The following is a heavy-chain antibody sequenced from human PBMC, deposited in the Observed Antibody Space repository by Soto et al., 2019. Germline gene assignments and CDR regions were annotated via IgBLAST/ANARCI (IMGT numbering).Heavy chain of an antibody. CDR1: GLSVSSNY. Sequence: EVQLVETGGDLIQPGGSLRLSCAASGLSVSSNYMSWVRQAPGRGLEWVSMIYSSGNIYYRDSVKGRFTISRDNSKNTLYLQMNSLRDEDTAVYYCATGIKAVVRSWYFDLWGRGTLVTVSS. CDR2: IYSSGNI. V-gene: IGHV3-53*02. CDR3: ATGIKAVVRSWYFDL. D-gene: IGHD5-18*01. J-gene: IGHJ2*01.